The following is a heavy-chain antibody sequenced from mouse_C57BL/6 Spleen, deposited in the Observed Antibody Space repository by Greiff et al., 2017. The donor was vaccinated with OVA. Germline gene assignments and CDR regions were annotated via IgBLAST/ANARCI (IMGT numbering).Heavy chain of an antibody. CDR2: IRSKSNNYAT. CDR1: GFSFNTYA. Sequence: GGGLVPPKGSLKLSCAASGFSFNTYAMNWVRQAPGKGLEWVARIRSKSNNYATYYADSVKDRFTISRDDSESMLYLQMNNLKTEDTAMYYCVRRSSYAMDYWGQGTSVTVSS. CDR3: VRRSSYAMDY. V-gene: IGHV10-1*01. J-gene: IGHJ4*01.